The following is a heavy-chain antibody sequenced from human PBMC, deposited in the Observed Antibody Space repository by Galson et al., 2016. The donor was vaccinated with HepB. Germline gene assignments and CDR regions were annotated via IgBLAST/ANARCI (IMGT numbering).Heavy chain of an antibody. J-gene: IGHJ4*02. D-gene: IGHD3-16*01. Sequence: SLRLSCAASGFTFSDYYMSWIRQAPGKGLEWISYISRSRSYIIYAASVKGRFTISRDDTKNSLYLQMNSMRAGDPAVYYCAREGRGAYSNPIDSWGQGTLVTVSS. V-gene: IGHV3-11*06. CDR2: ISRSRSYI. CDR1: GFTFSDYY. CDR3: AREGRGAYSNPIDS.